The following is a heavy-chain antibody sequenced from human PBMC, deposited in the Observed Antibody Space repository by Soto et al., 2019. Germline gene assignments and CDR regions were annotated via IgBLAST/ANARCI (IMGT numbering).Heavy chain of an antibody. V-gene: IGHV1-2*02. Sequence: QVQLVQSGAEVKKPGASVKVSCKASGYTFTGYYMHWVRQAPGQGLEWMGWINPNSGGTNYAQKFQGRVTMTRDTSIITAYMELSRLRSDDTAVYSCARDPYDYVWGSYRYTGGYFDYWGQGTLVTVSS. CDR1: GYTFTGYY. CDR3: ARDPYDYVWGSYRYTGGYFDY. CDR2: INPNSGGT. D-gene: IGHD3-16*02. J-gene: IGHJ4*02.